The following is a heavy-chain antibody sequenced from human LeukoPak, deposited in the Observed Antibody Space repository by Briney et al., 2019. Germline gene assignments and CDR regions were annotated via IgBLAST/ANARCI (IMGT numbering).Heavy chain of an antibody. J-gene: IGHJ6*03. D-gene: IGHD5-24*01. CDR2: IRYDGSNK. CDR3: AKDGRWLLYYYYYYMDV. CDR1: GFTFSSYG. V-gene: IGHV3-30*02. Sequence: GGSLRLSCAASGFTFSSYGTHWVRQAPGKGLEWVAFIRYDGSNKYYADSVKGRFTISRDNSKNTLYLQMNSLRAEDTAVYYCAKDGRWLLYYYYYYMDVWGKGTTVTISS.